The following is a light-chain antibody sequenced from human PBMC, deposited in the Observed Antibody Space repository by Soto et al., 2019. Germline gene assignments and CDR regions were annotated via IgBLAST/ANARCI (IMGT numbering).Light chain of an antibody. J-gene: IGLJ2*01. CDR2: TNS. CDR1: SSNIGAGYD. CDR3: QSYDNSLSGVV. Sequence: QSALTQPPSVSGAPGQRVTISCTGSSSNIGAGYDVHWYQQLPGTAPKLLIYTNSNRPSGVPDRFSGSKSGTSASLAITGLQAGDEADYYCQSYDNSLSGVVFGGGTKVTVL. V-gene: IGLV1-40*01.